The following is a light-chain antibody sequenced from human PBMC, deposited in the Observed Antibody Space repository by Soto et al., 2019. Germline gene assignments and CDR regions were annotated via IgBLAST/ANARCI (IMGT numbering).Light chain of an antibody. Sequence: EIVLTQSPATLSLSLGERATLSCRASQSIGSYLAWYQHKLGQPPRLLIYDASNRATGIPVRFSGSGSGTDFTLTISNLEPEDFAVYYCQQRSTWPPFSFGPGTKVDIK. CDR2: DAS. J-gene: IGKJ3*01. CDR1: QSIGSY. CDR3: QQRSTWPPFS. V-gene: IGKV3-11*01.